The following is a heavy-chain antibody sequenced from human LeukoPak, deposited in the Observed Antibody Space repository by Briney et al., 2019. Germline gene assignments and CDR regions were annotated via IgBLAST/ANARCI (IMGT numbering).Heavy chain of an antibody. CDR2: IYHSGST. D-gene: IGHD3-22*01. CDR3: ARDPFPHAINYYDSSGYP. Sequence: SSETLSLTCAVSGYSISSGYYWGWIRQPPGKGLEWIGSIYHSGSTYYNPSLKSRVTISVDTSKNQFSLKLSSVTAADTAVYYCARDPFPHAINYYDSSGYPWGQGTLVTVSS. CDR1: GYSISSGYY. V-gene: IGHV4-38-2*02. J-gene: IGHJ5*02.